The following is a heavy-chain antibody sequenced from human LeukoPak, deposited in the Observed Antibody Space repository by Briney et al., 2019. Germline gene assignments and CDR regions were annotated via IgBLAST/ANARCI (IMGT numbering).Heavy chain of an antibody. J-gene: IGHJ4*02. CDR1: GDSVSSKSSS. V-gene: IGHV6-1*01. CDR3: ARGTGSLDY. CDR2: TYSRSKWFN. D-gene: IGHD1-26*01. Sequence: SQTLSLTCAISGDSVSSKSSSWNWIRQSPSRGLEWLGRTYSRSKWFNDYAVSVKSRITINPDTSKNQFSLHLTSVTPDDTAVYYCARGTGSLDYWGQGTLVTVSS.